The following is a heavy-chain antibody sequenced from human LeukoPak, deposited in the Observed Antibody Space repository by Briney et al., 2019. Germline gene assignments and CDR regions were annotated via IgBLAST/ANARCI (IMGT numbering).Heavy chain of an antibody. D-gene: IGHD6-19*01. J-gene: IGHJ4*02. CDR3: ARGAGSGPGYSSGWYFDY. CDR1: GDSVSSTNYY. Sequence: SETLSLTCVVSGDSVSSTNYYWGWIRQPPGKGLEWIGTTHYSGNTYYNPSLKSRVTISLDTSKNQFSLRLNSVTAADTAVYYCARGAGSGPGYSSGWYFDYWGQGTLVTVSS. V-gene: IGHV4-39*07. CDR2: THYSGNT.